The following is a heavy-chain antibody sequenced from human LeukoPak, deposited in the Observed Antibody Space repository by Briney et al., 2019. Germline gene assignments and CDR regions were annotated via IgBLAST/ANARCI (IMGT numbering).Heavy chain of an antibody. D-gene: IGHD6-19*01. CDR2: ISSTSTYT. CDR1: GFTFSDYY. J-gene: IGHJ3*02. CDR3: ARLSVAGILFAFDI. V-gene: IGHV3-11*06. Sequence: GGSLRLSCAASGFTFSDYYMSWIRQAPGKGLEWVSYISSTSTYTNYADSLEGRFTISRDNAKNSLYLQMNSLRAEDTAVYYCARLSVAGILFAFDIWGPGTMVTVSS.